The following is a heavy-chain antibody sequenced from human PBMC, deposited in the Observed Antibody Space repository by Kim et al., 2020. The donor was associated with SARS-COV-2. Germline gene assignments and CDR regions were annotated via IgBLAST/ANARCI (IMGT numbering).Heavy chain of an antibody. CDR3: ARDSRNWHLKDEEKEIYWFDP. CDR1: GGSISSYY. Sequence: SETLSLTCTVSGGSISSYYWSWIRQPPGKGLEWIGYIYYSGSTNYNPSLKSRVTISVDTSKNQFSLKLSSVTAADTAVYYCARDSRNWHLKDEEKEIYWFDPWGQGTLVTVSS. CDR2: IYYSGST. V-gene: IGHV4-59*13. D-gene: IGHD1-1*01. J-gene: IGHJ5*02.